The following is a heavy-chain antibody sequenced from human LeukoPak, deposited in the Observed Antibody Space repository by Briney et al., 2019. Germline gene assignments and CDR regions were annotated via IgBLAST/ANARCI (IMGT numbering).Heavy chain of an antibody. D-gene: IGHD6-19*01. Sequence: PSETLSLTCTVSGYSISSGYYWGWIRQPPGKGLEWIGSIYHSGSTYYNPSLKSRVTISVDTSKNQFSLKLSSVTAADTAVYYCARASRYSSRWPYYFDYWGQGTLVTVSS. J-gene: IGHJ4*02. CDR2: IYHSGST. V-gene: IGHV4-38-2*02. CDR1: GYSISSGYY. CDR3: ARASRYSSRWPYYFDY.